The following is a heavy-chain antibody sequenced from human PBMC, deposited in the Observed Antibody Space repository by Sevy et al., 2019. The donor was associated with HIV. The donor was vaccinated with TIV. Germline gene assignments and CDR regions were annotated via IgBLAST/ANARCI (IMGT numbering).Heavy chain of an antibody. J-gene: IGHJ4*02. CDR1: GYTFTGYY. V-gene: IGHV1-2*02. Sequence: ASVKVSCKASGYTFTGYYMHWVRQAPGQGLEWMGWINPNSGGTNYAQKFQGRVTMTRDTSISTAYMELGRLRSDDTAVYYCARGGLGYSGYDFVDYWGQGTLVTVSS. CDR2: INPNSGGT. D-gene: IGHD5-12*01. CDR3: ARGGLGYSGYDFVDY.